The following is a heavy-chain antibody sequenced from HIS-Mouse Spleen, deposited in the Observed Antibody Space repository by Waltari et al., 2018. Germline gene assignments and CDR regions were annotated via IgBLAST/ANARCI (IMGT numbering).Heavy chain of an antibody. CDR1: EFTLSTYS. CDR2: ISSSSSYI. V-gene: IGHV3-21*01. Sequence: EVQLVESWGGLVKPGGSLRLSCSASEFTLSTYSMTWVRQAPGKGLEWVSSISSSSSYIYYADSVKGRFTISSDNAKNSLYLQMNSLRAEDTAVYYCASLYYDILTGYYRDYWGQGTLVTVSS. D-gene: IGHD3-9*01. CDR3: ASLYYDILTGYYRDY. J-gene: IGHJ4*02.